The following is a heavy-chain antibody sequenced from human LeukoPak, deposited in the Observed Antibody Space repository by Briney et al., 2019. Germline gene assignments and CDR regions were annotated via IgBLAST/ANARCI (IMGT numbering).Heavy chain of an antibody. CDR3: ARVSDIVATILETDFDY. CDR1: GYTFTSYG. V-gene: IGHV1-18*01. Sequence: ASVKVSCKASGYTFTSYGISWVRQAPGQGLEWMRWISAYNGNTNYAQKLQGRVTMTTDTSTSTAYMELRSLRSDDTAVYYCARVSDIVATILETDFDYWGQGTLVTVSS. CDR2: ISAYNGNT. J-gene: IGHJ4*02. D-gene: IGHD5-12*01.